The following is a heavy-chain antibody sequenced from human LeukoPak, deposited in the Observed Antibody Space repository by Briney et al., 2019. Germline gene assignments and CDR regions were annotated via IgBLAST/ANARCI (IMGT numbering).Heavy chain of an antibody. CDR3: AIFSSIAARNLLDY. Sequence: ASVKVSCKASGYTFTGYYMHWVRQAPGQGLEWMGWINTNSGGTNYAQKFQGRVTMTRDTSISTAYMELSRLRSDDTAVYYCAIFSSIAARNLLDYWGQGTLVTVSS. J-gene: IGHJ4*02. V-gene: IGHV1-2*02. CDR2: INTNSGGT. D-gene: IGHD6-6*01. CDR1: GYTFTGYY.